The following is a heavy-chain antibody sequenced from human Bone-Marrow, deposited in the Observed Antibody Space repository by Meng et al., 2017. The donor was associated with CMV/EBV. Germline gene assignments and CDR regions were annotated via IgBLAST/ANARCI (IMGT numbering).Heavy chain of an antibody. V-gene: IGHV4-59*01. CDR1: GGSISNSY. D-gene: IGHD1-26*01. Sequence: SETLSLTCTVSGGSISNSYWNWIRQPPGKGLEWIGYIYYTGKTNYNPSLKSRVSISLDTSKKQFSLKLRSPTASDTAVYYRARAAPWEYYHGMDVWGQGNTVTVSS. CDR3: ARAAPWEYYHGMDV. J-gene: IGHJ6*02. CDR2: IYYTGKT.